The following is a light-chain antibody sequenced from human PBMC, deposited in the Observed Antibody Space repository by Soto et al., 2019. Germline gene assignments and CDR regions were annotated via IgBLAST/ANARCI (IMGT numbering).Light chain of an antibody. J-gene: IGLJ2*01. Sequence: QAVVTQPASVSGSPGQSITISCTGTSSDVGGYNYVSWYQQHPGKAPKLMIYDVSNRPSGVSNRFSGSKSGNTASLTIYGLQAEDEADYYCSSYTSSSTRVVFGGGTKLTVL. CDR1: SSDVGGYNY. CDR3: SSYTSSSTRVV. V-gene: IGLV2-14*01. CDR2: DVS.